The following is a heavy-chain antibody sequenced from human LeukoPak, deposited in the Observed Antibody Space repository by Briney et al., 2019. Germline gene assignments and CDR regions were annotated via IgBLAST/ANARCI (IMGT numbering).Heavy chain of an antibody. Sequence: ASVKVSCKASGYTFTSYGISWVRQAPGQGLEWMGWISAYNGNTNYAQKLQGRVTMTTDTSTSTAYMELRSLRSDDTAVYYCASSYSSGPSAAFDIWGQGTMVAVSS. CDR1: GYTFTSYG. CDR2: ISAYNGNT. D-gene: IGHD3-22*01. J-gene: IGHJ3*02. CDR3: ASSYSSGPSAAFDI. V-gene: IGHV1-18*01.